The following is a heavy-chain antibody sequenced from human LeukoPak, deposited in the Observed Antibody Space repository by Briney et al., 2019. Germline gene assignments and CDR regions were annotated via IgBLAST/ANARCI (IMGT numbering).Heavy chain of an antibody. D-gene: IGHD1-26*01. CDR3: ARATGSGSYGNWFDP. Sequence: PGRSLRLSCAASGFTFSSYGMHWVRQAPGKGLEWVAVIWYDGSNKYYAGSVKGRFTISRDNSKNTLYLQMNSLRAEDTAVYYCARATGSGSYGNWFDPWGQGTLVTVSS. CDR2: IWYDGSNK. J-gene: IGHJ5*02. V-gene: IGHV3-33*01. CDR1: GFTFSSYG.